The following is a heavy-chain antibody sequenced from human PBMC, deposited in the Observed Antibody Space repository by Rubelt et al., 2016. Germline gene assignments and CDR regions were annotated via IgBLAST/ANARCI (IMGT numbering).Heavy chain of an antibody. V-gene: IGHV3-23*01. Sequence: EVQLLESGGGLVQPGGSLRLSCAASGFTFSTYAMSWVRQAPGKGLEWVSAISGSAAGTYYADSVKGRFTISRDNSKNTLYLQMNSLRDEDTAVYYCAKVKWVSWGQGTLVTVSS. J-gene: IGHJ4*02. CDR2: ISGSAAGT. CDR3: AKVKWVS. CDR1: GFTFSTYA. D-gene: IGHD2-8*01.